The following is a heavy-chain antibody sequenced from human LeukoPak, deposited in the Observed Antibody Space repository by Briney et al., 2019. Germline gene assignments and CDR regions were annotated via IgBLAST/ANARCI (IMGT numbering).Heavy chain of an antibody. Sequence: PGGSLRLTCAASGFTFSIYGMSWVRQAPGKGLEWVAGISWNSGNIAYADSVKGRFSISRDNAENSVYLQMDGLVSEDTALYYCTKATGYNWNDKDAFDVWGQGAMVTVSS. CDR2: ISWNSGNI. V-gene: IGHV3-9*01. D-gene: IGHD1-1*01. CDR1: GFTFSIYG. J-gene: IGHJ3*01. CDR3: TKATGYNWNDKDAFDV.